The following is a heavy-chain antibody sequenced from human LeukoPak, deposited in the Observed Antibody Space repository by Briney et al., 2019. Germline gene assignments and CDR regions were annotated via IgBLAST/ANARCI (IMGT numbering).Heavy chain of an antibody. J-gene: IGHJ4*02. V-gene: IGHV1-2*02. Sequence: HRASVKVSCKTSGYTFVNNYVHWVRQAPGQGPEWMGWINPTSGGTNFAPKFQGRVTMTRDTSISTAYMELSRLRSDDTAVYYCARDFQPGIAAAGTDYWGQGTLVTVSS. D-gene: IGHD6-13*01. CDR3: ARDFQPGIAAAGTDY. CDR1: GYTFVNNY. CDR2: INPTSGGT.